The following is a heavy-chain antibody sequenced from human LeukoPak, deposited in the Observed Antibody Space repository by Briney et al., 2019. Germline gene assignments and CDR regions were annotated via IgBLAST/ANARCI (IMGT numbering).Heavy chain of an antibody. Sequence: SETLSLTCTVSGYSISSGYSWGWIRQPPGKGLERIGTIYHSGRTYYNPSLKSRVTISLDTSKNQFSMKLSSVTAADTAVFYCARDLGQWLVKYYFDYWGQGTLVTVSS. CDR1: GYSISSGYS. J-gene: IGHJ4*02. V-gene: IGHV4-38-2*02. CDR3: ARDLGQWLVKYYFDY. CDR2: IYHSGRT. D-gene: IGHD6-19*01.